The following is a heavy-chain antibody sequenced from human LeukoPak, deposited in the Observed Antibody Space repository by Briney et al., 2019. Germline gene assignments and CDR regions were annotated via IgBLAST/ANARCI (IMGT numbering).Heavy chain of an antibody. Sequence: GGSLRLSCAASGNYWMHWVRQAPGKGLEWVSTISGSGGSTYYVDSVKGRFTISRDNSKNTLYLQMNSLRAEDTAVYYCAKEGRGSYSAGSYYYGMDVWGQGTTVTVSS. CDR3: AKEGRGSYSAGSYYYGMDV. CDR1: GNYW. D-gene: IGHD3-16*01. CDR2: ISGSGGST. J-gene: IGHJ6*02. V-gene: IGHV3-23*01.